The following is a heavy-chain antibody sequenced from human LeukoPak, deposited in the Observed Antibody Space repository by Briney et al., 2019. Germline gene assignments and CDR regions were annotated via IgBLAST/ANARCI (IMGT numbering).Heavy chain of an antibody. CDR3: ARDTQTYYYGSGSYNFDY. V-gene: IGHV3-48*03. CDR2: ISSSGSTI. Sequence: GGSLRLSCAASGFTFSSYEMNWVRQAPGKGLEWVSYISSSGSTIYYADSVKGRFTISRDNAKNSLYLQMNSLRAEDTAVYYCARDTQTYYYGSGSYNFDYWGQGTLVTVSS. CDR1: GFTFSSYE. J-gene: IGHJ4*02. D-gene: IGHD3-10*01.